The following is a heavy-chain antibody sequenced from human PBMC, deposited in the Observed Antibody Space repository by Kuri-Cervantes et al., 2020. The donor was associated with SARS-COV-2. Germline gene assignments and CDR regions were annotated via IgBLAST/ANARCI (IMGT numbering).Heavy chain of an antibody. V-gene: IGHV3-23*01. CDR3: ANDWGHIAAAGPFDY. Sequence: GESLKISCAASGFTFSSYAMSWVRQAPGKGLEWVSAISGSGGSTYYADSVKGRFTISRDNSENTLYLQMNSLRAEDTAVYYCANDWGHIAAAGPFDYWGQGTLVTVSS. D-gene: IGHD6-13*01. CDR2: ISGSGGST. J-gene: IGHJ4*02. CDR1: GFTFSSYA.